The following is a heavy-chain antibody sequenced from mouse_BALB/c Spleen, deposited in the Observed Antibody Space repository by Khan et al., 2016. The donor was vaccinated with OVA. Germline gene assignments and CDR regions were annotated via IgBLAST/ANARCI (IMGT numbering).Heavy chain of an antibody. J-gene: IGHJ3*01. Sequence: QVQLKQSGAELVRPGVSVKISCKGSGYTFTDFTMHWVKQSPAKSLEWIGVISTYYGDVTYNQKFKGKATMTVDKSSSTAYMELARLTSEDSAIYYCARGGGNRFAYWGQGTLVTVSA. CDR2: ISTYYGDV. CDR3: ARGGGNRFAY. V-gene: IGHV1S137*01. CDR1: GYTFTDFT.